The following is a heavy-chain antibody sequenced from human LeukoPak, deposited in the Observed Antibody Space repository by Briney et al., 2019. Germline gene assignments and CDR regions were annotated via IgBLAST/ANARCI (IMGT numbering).Heavy chain of an antibody. V-gene: IGHV3-11*04. Sequence: GGSLRLSCAASGFTFRDYYMSWIRQAPGKGLEWISYITVSGSTIYYADSVKGRFTISRDNAKNSLYLQMNSLRAEDTAVYYCARELRFLEWLLLYYYMDVWGKGTTVTVSS. CDR1: GFTFRDYY. D-gene: IGHD3-3*01. CDR2: ITVSGSTI. CDR3: ARELRFLEWLLLYYYMDV. J-gene: IGHJ6*03.